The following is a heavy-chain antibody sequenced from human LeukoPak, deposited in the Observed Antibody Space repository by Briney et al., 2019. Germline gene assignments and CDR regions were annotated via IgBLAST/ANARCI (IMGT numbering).Heavy chain of an antibody. CDR1: GFTFDDYA. J-gene: IGHJ6*04. D-gene: IGHD3-10*01. Sequence: GGSLRLSCAASGFTFDDYAMHWVRQAPGKGLEWVSLISWDGGSTYYADSVKGRFTISRDSSKNSLYLQMNSLRAEDTALYYCAKDPSGLGSYYGMDVWGKGTTVTVSS. CDR3: AKDPSGLGSYYGMDV. V-gene: IGHV3-43D*04. CDR2: ISWDGGST.